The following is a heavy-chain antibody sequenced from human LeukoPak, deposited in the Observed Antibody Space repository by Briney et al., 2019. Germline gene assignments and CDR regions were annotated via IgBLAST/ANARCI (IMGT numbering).Heavy chain of an antibody. J-gene: IGHJ6*03. CDR1: GYTFTGYY. CDR2: INPNSGGT. Sequence: ASVKVSCKASGYTFTGYYMHWVRQAPGQGLEWMGWINPNSGGTNYAQKFQGRVTMTRDTSISTAYMELSRLRSDDTAVYYCARGLADISPHYYYYMDVWGKGTTVTISS. CDR3: ARGLADISPHYYYYMDV. D-gene: IGHD3-9*01. V-gene: IGHV1-2*02.